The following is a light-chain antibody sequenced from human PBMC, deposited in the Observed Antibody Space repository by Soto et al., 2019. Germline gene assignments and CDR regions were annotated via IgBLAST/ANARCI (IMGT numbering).Light chain of an antibody. CDR3: QQYGSSPPFT. J-gene: IGKJ3*01. Sequence: EVVLTQSPATLSVSPGERATLSCRASQTVSRSLAWYQQKPGQAPRLLIYGASTRATGIPGRFSGSGSGTDFTLTISSLQSEDVAVYYCQQYGSSPPFTFGPGTKVDIK. CDR1: QTVSRS. CDR2: GAS. V-gene: IGKV3-15*01.